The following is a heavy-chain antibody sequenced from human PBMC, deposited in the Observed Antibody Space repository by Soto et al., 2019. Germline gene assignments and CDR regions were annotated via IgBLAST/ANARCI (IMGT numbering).Heavy chain of an antibody. Sequence: QVQLVQSGAEVKRPGSSVRVSCKASGGTLNNYASSWVRQAPGQGLEWMGSIIPIFGTANYPQKFQGRVTITADESTSTAYMELSILRSEDTAVYFCATGNYYDSRGYYGDYYYGMDVWGQGTTVTVS. CDR3: ATGNYYDSRGYYGDYYYGMDV. CDR1: GGTLNNYA. J-gene: IGHJ6*02. V-gene: IGHV1-69*15. CDR2: IIPIFGTA. D-gene: IGHD3-22*01.